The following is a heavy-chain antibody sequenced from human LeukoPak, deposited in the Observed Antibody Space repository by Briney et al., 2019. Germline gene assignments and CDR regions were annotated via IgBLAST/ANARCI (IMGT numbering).Heavy chain of an antibody. CDR1: GFAFSNHG. D-gene: IGHD1-26*01. CDR3: AKQWVDC. Sequence: GGSLRLSCAASGFAFSNHGMHWVRQAPGKGLEWVAFIRYDGSDKYYADSVKGRFIISRDNSKNTLYLQMNSLRVEDTAVYYCAKQWVDCWGQGTLVTVSS. V-gene: IGHV3-30*02. CDR2: IRYDGSDK. J-gene: IGHJ4*02.